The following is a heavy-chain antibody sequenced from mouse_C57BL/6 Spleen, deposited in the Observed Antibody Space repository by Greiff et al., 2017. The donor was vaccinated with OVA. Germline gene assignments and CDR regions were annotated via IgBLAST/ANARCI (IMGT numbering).Heavy chain of an antibody. D-gene: IGHD1-1*01. CDR1: GYAFSSYW. V-gene: IGHV1-80*01. CDR2: IYPGDGDT. Sequence: QVQLKQSGAELVKPGASVKISCKASGYAFSSYWMNWVKQRPGTGLEWIGQIYPGDGDTNYNGKFKGKATLTADKSSSTAYMQLSSLTSEDSAVYFCARPNYYGSSWFAYWGQGTLVTVSA. J-gene: IGHJ3*01. CDR3: ARPNYYGSSWFAY.